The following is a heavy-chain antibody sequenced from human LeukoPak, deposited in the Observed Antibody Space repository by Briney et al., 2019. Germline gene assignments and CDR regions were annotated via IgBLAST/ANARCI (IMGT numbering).Heavy chain of an antibody. D-gene: IGHD3-10*01. CDR1: GLSFDNYA. Sequence: PGGSLRLSCAASGLSFDNYAMTWVRQGPGKGLEWVSGINGGGGTTHYADSVKGRFTVSRDNSKNTLYLQMNSLRAEDTAVYYCAKDPLGSSEYWGQGTLVTVSS. CDR3: AKDPLGSSEY. CDR2: INGGGGTT. J-gene: IGHJ4*02. V-gene: IGHV3-23*01.